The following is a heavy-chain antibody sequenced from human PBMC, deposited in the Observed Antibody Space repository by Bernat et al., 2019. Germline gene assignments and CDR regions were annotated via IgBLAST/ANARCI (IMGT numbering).Heavy chain of an antibody. CDR1: GFTFSNAW. CDR3: TTHGGLTYYDFWSGYYDPDYFDY. V-gene: IGHV3-15*07. D-gene: IGHD3-3*01. CDR2: IKSKTDGGTT. J-gene: IGHJ4*02. Sequence: EVQLVESGGGLVKPGGSLRLSCAASGFTFSNAWMNWVRQAPGKGLEWVGRIKSKTDGGTTDYAAPVKGRFTISRDDSKNTLYRQMNSLKTEDTAVYYCTTHGGLTYYDFWSGYYDPDYFDYWGQGTLVTVSS.